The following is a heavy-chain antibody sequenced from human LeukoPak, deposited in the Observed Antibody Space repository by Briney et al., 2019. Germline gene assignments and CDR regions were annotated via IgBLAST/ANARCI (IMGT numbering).Heavy chain of an antibody. Sequence: PGGSLRLSCAASGFTFSSYSMNWVRQAPGKGLEWVSTIVGDGSKTYYADSVKGRFTISSDNSRTLLFLHMNSLRAEDTAVYYCAKQPYNFYYLDVWGEGTTVTASS. CDR2: IVGDGSKT. V-gene: IGHV3-23*01. CDR1: GFTFSSYS. CDR3: AKQPYNFYYLDV. J-gene: IGHJ6*03. D-gene: IGHD2-21*01.